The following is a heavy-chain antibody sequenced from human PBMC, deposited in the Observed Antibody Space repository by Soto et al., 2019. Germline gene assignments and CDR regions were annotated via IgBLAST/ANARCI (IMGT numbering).Heavy chain of an antibody. CDR3: STNNWNHRAHFDY. CDR2: FDPEDGET. J-gene: IGHJ4*02. V-gene: IGHV1-24*01. D-gene: IGHD1-20*01. Sequence: ASLKVSCKVSGYTLTELSMHWVRQAPGKGLEWMGGFDPEDGETIYAQKFQGRVTMTEDTSTDTAYMELSSLRSEDTAVYYCSTNNWNHRAHFDYWGQGTLVTVSS. CDR1: GYTLTELS.